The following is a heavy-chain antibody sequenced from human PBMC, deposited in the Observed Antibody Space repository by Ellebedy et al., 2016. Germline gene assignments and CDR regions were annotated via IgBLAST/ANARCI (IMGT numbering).Heavy chain of an antibody. Sequence: GSLRLSCTVSGGSISSTSYYWGWIRQPPGKGLEWIGILYYSGSTHYNPSLKSRVTISVDTSKNQFSLKLTSVTAADTAVYYCARRRLAAAGTDYYYYGIDVWGQGTTVTVSS. J-gene: IGHJ6*02. CDR3: ARRRLAAAGTDYYYYGIDV. CDR2: LYYSGST. CDR1: GGSISSTSYY. V-gene: IGHV4-39*01. D-gene: IGHD6-13*01.